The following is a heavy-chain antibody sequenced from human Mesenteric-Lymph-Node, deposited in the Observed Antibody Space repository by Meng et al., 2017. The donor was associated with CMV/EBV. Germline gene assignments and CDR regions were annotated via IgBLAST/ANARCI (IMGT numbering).Heavy chain of an antibody. Sequence: SETLSLTCTVSGGSISSSSYYWGWIRQPPGKGLEWIGTIYYSGTTYYNTSLKSRLTISIDTSKNQFSLNLRSVTAADTAVYYCARTKVVPAAIAYYGMDVWGQGTTVTVSS. CDR2: IYYSGTT. CDR1: GGSISSSSYY. J-gene: IGHJ6*02. CDR3: ARTKVVPAAIAYYGMDV. D-gene: IGHD2-2*02. V-gene: IGHV4-39*07.